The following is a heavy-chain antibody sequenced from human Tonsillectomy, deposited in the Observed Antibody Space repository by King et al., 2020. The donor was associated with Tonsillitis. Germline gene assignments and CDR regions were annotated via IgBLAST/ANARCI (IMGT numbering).Heavy chain of an antibody. CDR2: IYTSGSI. CDR1: GDPISSGRHY. J-gene: IGHJ5*02. V-gene: IGHV4-61*02. D-gene: IGHD3-9*01. Sequence: QLQESGPGLVKPSQTLSLTCTVSGDPISSGRHYWSWIRQPAGKGLEWIGRIYTSGSIIYNPSLESRVTMSVDTSKNQFSLKLSSVTAADTAVYYCARGGEILTGGSLFDPWGQGTLVTVSS. CDR3: ARGGEILTGGSLFDP.